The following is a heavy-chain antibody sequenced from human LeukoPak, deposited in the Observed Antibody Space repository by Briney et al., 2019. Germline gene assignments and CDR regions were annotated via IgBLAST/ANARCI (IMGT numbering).Heavy chain of an antibody. CDR3: AKDQHHSGWYGWGVDD. D-gene: IGHD6-19*01. J-gene: IGHJ4*02. CDR2: IRYDETNRGSNK. Sequence: GGSLRPSCAASGFTFSSYGMHWVRQAPGKGLEWVAFIRYDETNRGSNKYYADSVKGRLTISRDNSRNTLSLQLSSLRPDDTATYYCAKDQHHSGWYGWGVDDWGQGTLVTVSS. V-gene: IGHV3-30*02. CDR1: GFTFSSYG.